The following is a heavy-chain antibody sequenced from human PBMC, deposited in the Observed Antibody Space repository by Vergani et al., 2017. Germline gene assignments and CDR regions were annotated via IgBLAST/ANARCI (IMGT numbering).Heavy chain of an antibody. CDR1: RFTFDDYA. V-gene: IGHV3-9*01. Sequence: EVQLVESGGGLVQPGRSLRLSCAASRFTFDDYAMQWVRQAPGKGLEWVSGISWNSGTIGYADSLKGRFTISRDNAKNSLYLQMNSLRTEDTALYYCAKDSGSGSHGVYWDFDLWGRGTLGHCLL. CDR2: ISWNSGTI. D-gene: IGHD3-10*01. J-gene: IGHJ2*01. CDR3: AKDSGSGSHGVYWDFDL.